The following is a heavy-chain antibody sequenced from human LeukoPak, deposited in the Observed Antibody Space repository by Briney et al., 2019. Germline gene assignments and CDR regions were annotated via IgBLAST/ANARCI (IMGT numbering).Heavy chain of an antibody. CDR3: TRGHFRFDV. J-gene: IGHJ6*02. CDR2: IYNSDSTT. CDR1: GFTFSSHY. D-gene: IGHD3-16*01. Sequence: GGSLRLSCAASGFTFSSHYMSWIRQAPGKGLEWVSYIYNSDSTTYYADSVKGRFTTSRDSARNSVYLEMRSLRPEDTAVYYWTRGHFRFDVWGQGTTVTVSS. V-gene: IGHV3-11*04.